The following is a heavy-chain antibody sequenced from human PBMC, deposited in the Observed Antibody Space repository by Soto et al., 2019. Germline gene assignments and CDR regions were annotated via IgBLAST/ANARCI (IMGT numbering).Heavy chain of an antibody. J-gene: IGHJ4*01. CDR2: INNDGSNT. CDR1: GGTLSTYC. V-gene: IGHV3-74*01. Sequence: PEGSLSLSCAASGGTLSTYCWHWVLQAPGKGLVWVAGINNDGSNTIYADSVKGRFTISRDNAKNTLYLQMNSLSAEDTAVYYWASFGLLDYFDYWGQGTPVTVSS. CDR3: ASFGLLDYFDY. D-gene: IGHD3-22*01.